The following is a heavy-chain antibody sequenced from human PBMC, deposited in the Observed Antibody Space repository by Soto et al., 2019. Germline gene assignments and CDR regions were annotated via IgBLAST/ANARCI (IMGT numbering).Heavy chain of an antibody. V-gene: IGHV3-33*01. CDR2: IWFDGSKK. D-gene: IGHD5-12*01. J-gene: IGHJ4*02. CDR3: ARDLNTGYIDY. CDR1: GFTFGRSG. Sequence: QVQMVESGGGVVQPGTSLRLSCVASGFTFGRSGMHWVRQAPGGALEWVAIIWFDGSKKYYADSVKGRLTVSRDNSKNTLYLQMDSLRGDDTAVYYCARDLNTGYIDYWGPGTLVTVSS.